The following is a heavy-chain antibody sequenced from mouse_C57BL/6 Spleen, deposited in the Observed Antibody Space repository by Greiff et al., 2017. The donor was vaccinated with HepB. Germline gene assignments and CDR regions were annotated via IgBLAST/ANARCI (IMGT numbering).Heavy chain of an antibody. V-gene: IGHV1-69*01. D-gene: IGHD2-4*01. Sequence: VKLMESGAELVMPGASVKLSCKASGYTFTSYWMHWVKQRPGQGLEWIGEIDPSDSYTNYNQKFKGKSTLTVDKSSSTAYMQLSSLTSEDSAVYYCARRIYYDYGGYFDVWGTGTTVTVSS. J-gene: IGHJ1*03. CDR3: ARRIYYDYGGYFDV. CDR2: IDPSDSYT. CDR1: GYTFTSYW.